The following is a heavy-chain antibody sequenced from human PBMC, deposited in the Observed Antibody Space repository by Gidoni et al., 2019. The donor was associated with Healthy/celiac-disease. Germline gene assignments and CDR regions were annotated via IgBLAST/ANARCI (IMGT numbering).Heavy chain of an antibody. CDR3: ARHLMLRAARTPFDY. CDR2: IYYSGST. CDR1: GGSISRSSYY. D-gene: IGHD6-6*01. J-gene: IGHJ4*02. V-gene: IGHV4-39*01. Sequence: QLQLQESGPGLVKPSETLSLTCTVSGGSISRSSYYWGWIRQPPGKGLEWIGSIYYSGSTYYNPSLKSRVTISVDTSKNQFSLKLSSVTAADTAVYYCARHLMLRAARTPFDYWGQGTLVTVSS.